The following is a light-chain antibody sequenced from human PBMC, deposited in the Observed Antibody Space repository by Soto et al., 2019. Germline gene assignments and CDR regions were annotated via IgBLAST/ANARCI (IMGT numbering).Light chain of an antibody. Sequence: SALTEHPSAAGSAGQSVTISCTGTSSDVGGYNYVSWYQQHPGKAPKVMIYDVNKRPSGVPDRFSGSKSGNTASLTISGLQAEDEADYSCCSYSSSYTYVFGTGTKVTVL. V-gene: IGLV2-11*01. J-gene: IGLJ1*01. CDR2: DVN. CDR1: SSDVGGYNY. CDR3: CSYSSSYTYV.